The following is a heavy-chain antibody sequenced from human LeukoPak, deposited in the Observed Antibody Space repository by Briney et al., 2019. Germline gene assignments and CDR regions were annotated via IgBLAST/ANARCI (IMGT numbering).Heavy chain of an antibody. Sequence: ASVKVSCKASGYTFTSYGISWVRQATGQGLEWMGWMNPNSGNTGYAQKFQGRVTITRNTSISTAYMELSSLRSEDTAVYYCARGVSRARLDPWGQGTLVTVSS. J-gene: IGHJ5*02. CDR2: MNPNSGNT. CDR1: GYTFTSYG. CDR3: ARGVSRARLDP. V-gene: IGHV1-8*03. D-gene: IGHD6-13*01.